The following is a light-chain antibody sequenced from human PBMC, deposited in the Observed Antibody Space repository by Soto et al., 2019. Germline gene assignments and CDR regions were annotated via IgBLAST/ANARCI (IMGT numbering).Light chain of an antibody. CDR2: DAS. CDR3: QQRSYWPIT. J-gene: IGKJ3*01. V-gene: IGKV3-11*01. Sequence: EIVLTQSPGTLSLSRGERAPLSCRASQSVSSYLAWYQQKPGQAPRLLIYDASNRATGIPARFSGSGSGTGGTITISSLEPEDFEVYYCQQRSYWPITFGPGTKVDIK. CDR1: QSVSSY.